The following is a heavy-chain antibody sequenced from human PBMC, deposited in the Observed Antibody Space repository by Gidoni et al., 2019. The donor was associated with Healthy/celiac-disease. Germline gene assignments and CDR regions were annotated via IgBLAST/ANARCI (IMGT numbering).Heavy chain of an antibody. J-gene: IGHJ6*02. CDR3: ASTTTPLYSGYDLAYYYYYGMDV. V-gene: IGHV5-51*03. CDR1: GYSFTSYW. Sequence: EVQLVQSGAEVKKPGESLKISCKGSGYSFTSYWIGWVRQMPGKGLEWMGIIYPGDSDTRYSPSFQGQVTISADKSISTAYLQWSSLKASDTAMYYCASTTTPLYSGYDLAYYYYYGMDVWGQGTTVTVSS. CDR2: IYPGDSDT. D-gene: IGHD5-12*01.